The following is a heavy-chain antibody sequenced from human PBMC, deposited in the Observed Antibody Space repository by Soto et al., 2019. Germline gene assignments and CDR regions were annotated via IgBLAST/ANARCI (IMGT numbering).Heavy chain of an antibody. Sequence: PGGSLRLSCAASGFTFSSYGMHWVRQAPGKGLEWVAVIWYDGSNKYYADSVKGRFTISRDNSKNTLYLQMNSLRAEDTAVYYCARDLAVAGRGRTYSYYGMDVWGQGTTVTVS. J-gene: IGHJ6*02. V-gene: IGHV3-33*01. CDR1: GFTFSSYG. D-gene: IGHD6-19*01. CDR2: IWYDGSNK. CDR3: ARDLAVAGRGRTYSYYGMDV.